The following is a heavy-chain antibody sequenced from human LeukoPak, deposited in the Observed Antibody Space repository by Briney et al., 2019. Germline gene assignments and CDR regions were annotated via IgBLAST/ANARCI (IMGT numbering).Heavy chain of an antibody. J-gene: IGHJ4*02. CDR3: AAGTYCSGGSCMPAIFGY. V-gene: IGHV3-23*01. CDR2: ISGSGGST. CDR1: GFTFSSYA. D-gene: IGHD2-15*01. Sequence: GGSLRLSCAASGFTFSSYAMSWVRQAPGKGLEWVSAISGSGGSTYYADSVKGRFTISRGNSKNTLYLQMNSLRAEDTAVYYCAAGTYCSGGSCMPAIFGYWGQGTLVTVSS.